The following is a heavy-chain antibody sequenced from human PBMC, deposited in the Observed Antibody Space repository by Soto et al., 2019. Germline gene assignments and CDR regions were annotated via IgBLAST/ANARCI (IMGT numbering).Heavy chain of an antibody. CDR3: ARDLAVAGNWFDP. CDR2: IYYSGST. V-gene: IGHV4-61*01. Sequence: SETLSLTCTVSGGSVSSGSYYWSWIRQPPGKGLEWIGYIYYSGSTNYNPSLKSRVTISVDTSKDQFSLKLSSVTAADTAVYYCARDLAVAGNWFDPWGQGTLVTVSS. D-gene: IGHD6-19*01. J-gene: IGHJ5*02. CDR1: GGSVSSGSYY.